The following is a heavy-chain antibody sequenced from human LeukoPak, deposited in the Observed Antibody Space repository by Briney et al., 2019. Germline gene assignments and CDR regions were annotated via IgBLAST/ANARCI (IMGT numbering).Heavy chain of an antibody. Sequence: GGSLRLSCAASGFSFSPYSMNWLRQAPGNGLEWVSYIDSSSGTIYYADSVRGRFTISGDNAKNSLYLQMNSLRAEDTAVYYCARVRSSYYYESSGYYHYDAFDIWGQGTMVTVSS. D-gene: IGHD3-22*01. CDR1: GFSFSPYS. V-gene: IGHV3-48*01. CDR3: ARVRSSYYYESSGYYHYDAFDI. J-gene: IGHJ3*02. CDR2: IDSSSGTI.